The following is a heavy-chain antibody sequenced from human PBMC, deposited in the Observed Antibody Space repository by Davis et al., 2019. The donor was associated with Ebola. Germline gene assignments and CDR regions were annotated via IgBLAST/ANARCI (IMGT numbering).Heavy chain of an antibody. V-gene: IGHV3-23*01. Sequence: GESLKISCAASGFTFSSYAMSWVRQAPGKGLEWVSAISGSGGSTYYADSVKGRFTISRDNAKNSLYLQMNSLRAEDAAVYYCARGGPDTGGYCSGGSCFYYGMDVWGQGTTVTVSS. CDR2: ISGSGGST. CDR3: ARGGPDTGGYCSGGSCFYYGMDV. J-gene: IGHJ6*02. D-gene: IGHD2-15*01. CDR1: GFTFSSYA.